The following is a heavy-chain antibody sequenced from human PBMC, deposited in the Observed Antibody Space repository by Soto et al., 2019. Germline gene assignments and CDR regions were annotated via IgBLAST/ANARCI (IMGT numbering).Heavy chain of an antibody. CDR2: ISWNSGSI. D-gene: IGHD5-12*01. V-gene: IGHV3-9*01. Sequence: EVQLVESGGGLVQPGRSLRLSCAASGFTFDDYAMHWVRQAPGKGLEWVSGISWNSGSIGYADSVKGRFTISRDNAKNSLYLQMNSLRAEDTALYYCAKDAGMATCADYFDYWGQGTLVTVSS. J-gene: IGHJ4*02. CDR3: AKDAGMATCADYFDY. CDR1: GFTFDDYA.